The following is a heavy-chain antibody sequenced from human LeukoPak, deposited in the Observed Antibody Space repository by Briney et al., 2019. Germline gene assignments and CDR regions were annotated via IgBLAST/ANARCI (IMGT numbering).Heavy chain of an antibody. Sequence: SETLSLTCTVSGGSISSYYWSWIRQPPGKGLEWIGYIFYSGSTNYNPSLKSRVTISTDTSKNQFSLKLSSVTAADTAVYYCARSDSTVTPKYFQYWGQGTLVTVSS. CDR3: ARSDSTVTPKYFQY. CDR2: IFYSGST. J-gene: IGHJ1*01. CDR1: GGSISSYY. V-gene: IGHV4-59*01. D-gene: IGHD4-23*01.